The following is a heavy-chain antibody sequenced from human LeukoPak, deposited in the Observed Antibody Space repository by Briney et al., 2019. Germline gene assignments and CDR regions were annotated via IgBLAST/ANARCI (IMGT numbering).Heavy chain of an antibody. CDR2: ISGDGGST. Sequence: GGSLRLSCAASGLTFDDYAMHWVRQAPGKGLEWVSLISGDGGSTYYADSVKGRFTISRDNSKNSLYLQMNSLRTEDTALYYCAKTWFGELLSPSSYGMDVWGQGTTVTVSS. CDR3: AKTWFGELLSPSSYGMDV. D-gene: IGHD3-10*01. V-gene: IGHV3-43*02. CDR1: GLTFDDYA. J-gene: IGHJ6*02.